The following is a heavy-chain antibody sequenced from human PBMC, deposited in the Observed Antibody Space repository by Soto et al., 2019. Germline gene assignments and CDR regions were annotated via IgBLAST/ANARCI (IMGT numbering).Heavy chain of an antibody. CDR2: ISYDGSNK. CDR3: AKSNQQYSSSWYPTVYYYYYGMDV. CDR1: GFTFSSYG. V-gene: IGHV3-30*18. J-gene: IGHJ6*02. D-gene: IGHD6-13*01. Sequence: GGSLRLSCAASGFTFSSYGMHWVRQAPGKGLEWVAVISYDGSNKYYADSVKGRFTISRDNSKNTLYLQMNSLRAEDTAVYYCAKSNQQYSSSWYPTVYYYYYGMDVWGQGTTVTVSS.